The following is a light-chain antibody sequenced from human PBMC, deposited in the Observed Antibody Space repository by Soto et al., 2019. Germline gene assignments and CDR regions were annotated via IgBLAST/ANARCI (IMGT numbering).Light chain of an antibody. CDR1: QGISSW. V-gene: IGKV1-12*01. Sequence: DIQMTQSPSFVSASVGDRVTITCRASQGISSWLSWYQQKPGTAPTLLVYKASTLQDGVPSRFSGSGSGTDFTLTINSLQPEDFGTYFCQQYYTYPQTFGQGTKLEIK. CDR2: KAS. J-gene: IGKJ2*01. CDR3: QQYYTYPQT.